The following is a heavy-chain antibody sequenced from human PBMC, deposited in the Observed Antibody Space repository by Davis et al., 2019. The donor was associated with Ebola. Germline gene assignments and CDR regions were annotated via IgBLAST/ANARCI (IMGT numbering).Heavy chain of an antibody. CDR2: IYSDGST. D-gene: IGHD3-22*01. V-gene: IGHV3-53*01. CDR3: ARGPYSKGTYYNDY. CDR1: GFSVSSNY. J-gene: IGHJ4*02. Sequence: GESLKISCAASGFSVSSNYMTWVRQAPGKGLEWVSIIYSDGSTSYGDSVKGRFTISRDNSKNTLFLQMNSLRAEDTAVYFCARGPYSKGTYYNDYWGQGTQVTVSS.